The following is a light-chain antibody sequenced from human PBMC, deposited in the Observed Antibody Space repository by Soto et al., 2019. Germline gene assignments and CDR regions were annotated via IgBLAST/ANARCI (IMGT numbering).Light chain of an antibody. CDR3: AAWDDSLSGYG. V-gene: IGLV1-44*01. CDR2: SNN. CDR1: TSNIGSNT. J-gene: IGLJ1*01. Sequence: QSVLTQPPSASGTPGQRVTISCSGSTSNIGSNTVNWYQQLPGRAPKLLIYSNNQRPSGVPDRFSGSKSGTSASLAISGLQYEDEGDYYCAAWDDSLSGYGFGTGTKVTV.